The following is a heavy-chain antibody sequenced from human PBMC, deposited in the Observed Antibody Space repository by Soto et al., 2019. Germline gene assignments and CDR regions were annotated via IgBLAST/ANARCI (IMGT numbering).Heavy chain of an antibody. CDR3: ARDYYYDSSGYSAADAFDI. Sequence: PGGSLRLSCAASGFTFCSYSMNWVRQAPGKGLEWVSYISSSSSTIYYADSVKGRFTISRDNAKNSLYLQMNSLRDEDTAVYYCARDYYYDSSGYSAADAFDIWGQGTMLTVSS. CDR1: GFTFCSYS. D-gene: IGHD3-22*01. CDR2: ISSSSSTI. J-gene: IGHJ3*02. V-gene: IGHV3-48*02.